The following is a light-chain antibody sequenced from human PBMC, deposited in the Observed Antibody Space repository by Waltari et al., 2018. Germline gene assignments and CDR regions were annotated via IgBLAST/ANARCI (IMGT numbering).Light chain of an antibody. Sequence: EIVMTQSPGTLSVSPGERATLSCRASHSVNTNLAWYQQKPGQAPRSLIYGASTRATGIPARFSVSGSGTEFTLTITNLQSEDFAVYYCQQYNNWPQTFGQGTKLELK. CDR1: HSVNTN. CDR3: QQYNNWPQT. CDR2: GAS. V-gene: IGKV3-15*01. J-gene: IGKJ2*01.